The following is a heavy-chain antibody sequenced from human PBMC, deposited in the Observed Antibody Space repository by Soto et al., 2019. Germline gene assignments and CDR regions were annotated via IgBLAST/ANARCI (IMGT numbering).Heavy chain of an antibody. V-gene: IGHV3-53*01. CDR2: VSDVERA. CDR3: ARPHSAAFAWAAES. D-gene: IGHD1-26*01. CDR1: GFSVSSNY. J-gene: IGHJ5*02. Sequence: EVRLVESGGGLIQPGGSLRLSCVVSGFSVSSNYMSWVRQAPGKGLEWVTVVSDVERANYADSVKGRFTVSRDISKRTVFLQKNSLRDEDTAVYYCARPHSAAFAWAAESWGQGTLVIVSS.